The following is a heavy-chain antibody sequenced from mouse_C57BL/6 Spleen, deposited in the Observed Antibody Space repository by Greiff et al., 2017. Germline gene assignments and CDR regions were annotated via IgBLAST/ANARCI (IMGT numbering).Heavy chain of an antibody. CDR1: GYTFTSYW. CDR3: ASELTGTGAWFAY. V-gene: IGHV1-59*01. Sequence: QVQLLQPGAELVRPGTSVKLSCKASGYTFTSYWMHWVKQRPGQGLGWIGVIDPSDSYPNYNQKFKGKATLTVWTASSTAYMQLSIRTSEDSAVYYCASELTGTGAWFAYWGQRTLVTVSA. D-gene: IGHD4-1*01. J-gene: IGHJ3*01. CDR2: IDPSDSYP.